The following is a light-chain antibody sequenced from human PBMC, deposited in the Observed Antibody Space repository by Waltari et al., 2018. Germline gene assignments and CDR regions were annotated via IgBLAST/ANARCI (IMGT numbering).Light chain of an antibody. CDR1: TSDVGGYNY. Sequence: QSALTQPASVSGSPGQSITISCTGTTSDVGGYNYVSWYRQHPGKAPKLMIYDVSKRPSGFSNRFSGSKSGNTASLTISGLQAEDEADYYCSSYTGEYVVGTGTKVTVL. CDR2: DVS. J-gene: IGLJ1*01. CDR3: SSYTGEYV. V-gene: IGLV2-14*01.